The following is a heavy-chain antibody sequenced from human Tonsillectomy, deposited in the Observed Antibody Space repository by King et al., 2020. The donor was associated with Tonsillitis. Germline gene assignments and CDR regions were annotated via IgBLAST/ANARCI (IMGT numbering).Heavy chain of an antibody. V-gene: IGHV4-4*07. J-gene: IGHJ4*02. Sequence: VQLQESGPGLVKPSETLSLTCNVSGGSISSYYWSWIRQPAGEGLEWIGRIYVSGNTNCNPSLKSRVTMSVDTSKNQFSLKLSSVTAADTAVYYCASEVRGVMQYDYWGQGTLVTVSS. CDR3: ASEVRGVMQYDY. D-gene: IGHD3-10*01. CDR1: GGSISSYY. CDR2: IYVSGNT.